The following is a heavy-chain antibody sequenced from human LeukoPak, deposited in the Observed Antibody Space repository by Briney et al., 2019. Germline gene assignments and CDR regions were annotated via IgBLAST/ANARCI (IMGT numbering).Heavy chain of an antibody. CDR1: GFIFSSYG. CDR2: IRYGGTNK. V-gene: IGHV3-30*02. D-gene: IGHD3-3*01. CDR3: AKDRHYDFWSVLDH. Sequence: AGGSLRLSCAASGFIFSSYGMHWVRQAPGKGLEWVAFIRYGGTNKYYADSVEGRFTISRDNSENTLYLQMSSLRPDDTAVYYCAKDRHYDFWSVLDHWGQGTLVTVSS. J-gene: IGHJ4*02.